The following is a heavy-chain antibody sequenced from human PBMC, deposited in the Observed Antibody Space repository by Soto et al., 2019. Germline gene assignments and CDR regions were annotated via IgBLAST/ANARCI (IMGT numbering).Heavy chain of an antibody. CDR1: GGSISSTNW. CDR3: ATLPPRIVVVMTDLPT. D-gene: IGHD2-15*01. Sequence: PSETLSLTCYVSGGSISSTNWWTWVRQPPGKGLEWIGEIYHTGNTNYNPSVRSRVTISVDKSNNEFSLNLRAVTAADTAVYYCATLPPRIVVVMTDLPTWGQGTLVTVSS. CDR2: IYHTGNT. V-gene: IGHV4-4*02. J-gene: IGHJ5*02.